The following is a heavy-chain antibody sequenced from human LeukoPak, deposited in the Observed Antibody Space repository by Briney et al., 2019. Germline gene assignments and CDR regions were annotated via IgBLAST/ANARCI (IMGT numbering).Heavy chain of an antibody. CDR3: ARGRLGRFSSSWYWFDP. V-gene: IGHV1-8*01. CDR2: MNPNSGNT. CDR1: GYTFTSYD. D-gene: IGHD6-13*01. J-gene: IGHJ5*02. Sequence: ASVKVSCKASGYTFTSYDINWVRQATGQGLEWIGWMNPNSGNTGYAQKFQGRVTMTRNTSISTAYMELSSLRSEDTAVYYCARGRLGRFSSSWYWFDPWGQGTLVTVSS.